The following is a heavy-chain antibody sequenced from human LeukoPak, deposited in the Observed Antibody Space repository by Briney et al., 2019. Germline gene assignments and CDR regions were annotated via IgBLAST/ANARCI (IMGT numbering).Heavy chain of an antibody. Sequence: SETLSLTCAVYGGSFSGYYWSWIRQPPGKGPDWIGEINHSGNTDYNPSLKSRVTISVDTSKNQFSLKLSSVTAADTAVYYCAKTPTALVRGGYYFDNWAQGTPVTVSS. CDR3: AKTPTALVRGGYYFDN. V-gene: IGHV4-34*01. D-gene: IGHD6-6*01. J-gene: IGHJ4*02. CDR2: INHSGNT. CDR1: GGSFSGYY.